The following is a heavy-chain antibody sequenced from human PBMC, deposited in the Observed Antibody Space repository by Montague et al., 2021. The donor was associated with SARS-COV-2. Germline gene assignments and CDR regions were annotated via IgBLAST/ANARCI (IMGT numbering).Heavy chain of an antibody. CDR2: IHDSGTT. Sequence: SETLSLTCTVSGASINIGTYYWTWIRQSPGKPLKWVGYIHDSGTTNYNPSLKSRVTILEDTSRNQFSLNLNSVTAADTAVYYCARVPDSGTYWSGDYWGQGTLVTVSS. J-gene: IGHJ4*02. V-gene: IGHV4-61*01. D-gene: IGHD1-26*01. CDR1: GASINIGTYY. CDR3: ARVPDSGTYWSGDY.